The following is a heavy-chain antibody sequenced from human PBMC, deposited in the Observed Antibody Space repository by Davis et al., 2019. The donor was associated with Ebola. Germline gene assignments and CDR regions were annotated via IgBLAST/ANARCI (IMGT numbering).Heavy chain of an antibody. V-gene: IGHV3-11*01. J-gene: IGHJ6*02. D-gene: IGHD5-12*01. Sequence: GGSLRLSCAASGFTFSDYYMSWIRQASGKGLEWVSYISSSGSTIYYADSVKGRFTISRDNAKNSLYLQMNSLRAEDTAVYYCARKLVARSYYYYYGMDVWGQGTTVTVSS. CDR1: GFTFSDYY. CDR3: ARKLVARSYYYYYGMDV. CDR2: ISSSGSTI.